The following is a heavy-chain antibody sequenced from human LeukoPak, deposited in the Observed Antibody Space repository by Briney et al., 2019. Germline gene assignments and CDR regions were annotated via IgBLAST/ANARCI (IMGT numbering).Heavy chain of an antibody. CDR1: GFTFNIYA. Sequence: GGSLRLSCEASGFTFNIYAMHWVRQAPGKGLEWVALTSTDGSDKYNAGSVKGRFTISRDNSKNTVYLQMNSLRPEDTAIYYCARSAGGAFDIWGQGTMVTVSS. D-gene: IGHD3-10*01. J-gene: IGHJ3*02. CDR3: ARSAGGAFDI. V-gene: IGHV3-30*01. CDR2: TSTDGSDK.